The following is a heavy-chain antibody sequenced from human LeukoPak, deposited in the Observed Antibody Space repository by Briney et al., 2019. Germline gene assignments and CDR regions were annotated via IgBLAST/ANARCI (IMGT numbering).Heavy chain of an antibody. CDR3: AGGRMGRYYDH. CDR2: FYHNGGT. V-gene: IGHV4-59*08. J-gene: IGHJ4*02. D-gene: IGHD1-26*01. Sequence: ETLXLTXDXSGTAISSYFWTWIRQSPTKGLEWIGYFYHNGGTSYNPSLRSRVTISVDASQKRLSLQVTSMTAADTAIYYCAGGRMGRYYDHWGQGTLVAVST. CDR1: GTAISSYF.